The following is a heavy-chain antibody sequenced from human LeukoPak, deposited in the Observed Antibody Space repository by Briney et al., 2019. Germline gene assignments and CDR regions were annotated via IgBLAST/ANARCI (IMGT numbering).Heavy chain of an antibody. D-gene: IGHD3-16*01. J-gene: IGHJ5*02. Sequence: GGSLRLSCAASGFTFSSSWMTWVRQAPGKGLEWVAHIKEDGTEEYYVDSVKGRFTISRDNAKNSLSLQMNSLRAEDTAVYYCARAPIPYDRSRTDYRFDPWGQGTLVTVAS. CDR2: IKEDGTEE. CDR1: GFTFSSSW. V-gene: IGHV3-7*05. CDR3: ARAPIPYDRSRTDYRFDP.